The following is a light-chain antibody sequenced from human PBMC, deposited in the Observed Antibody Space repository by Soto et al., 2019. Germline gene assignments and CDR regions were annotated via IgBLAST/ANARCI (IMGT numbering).Light chain of an antibody. CDR2: GAS. Sequence: EIQMTQSPSTLSATVGDRVSINCRASQSISAWLAWYQQKPGKAPRLLIYGASSLQSGVPSRFSGSGSGTDFTLSISSLQPEDFATYYCQQTNGFPFTFGQGTRLEI. CDR3: QQTNGFPFT. J-gene: IGKJ5*01. CDR1: QSISAW. V-gene: IGKV1-12*01.